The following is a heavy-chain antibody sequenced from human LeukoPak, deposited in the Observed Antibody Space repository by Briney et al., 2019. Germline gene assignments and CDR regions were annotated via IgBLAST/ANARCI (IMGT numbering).Heavy chain of an antibody. Sequence: PGGSLRLSCAVSGFTFSSYAMTWFRQAPGKGLEWVSTITGGGGSTYYADSVKGRFTISRDNSKDTLYLLMNSLRAEDTAVYYCAKGVFATPGAPWGQGTLVTVSS. V-gene: IGHV3-23*01. CDR2: ITGGGGST. CDR1: GFTFSSYA. J-gene: IGHJ5*02. CDR3: AKGVFATPGAP. D-gene: IGHD6-13*01.